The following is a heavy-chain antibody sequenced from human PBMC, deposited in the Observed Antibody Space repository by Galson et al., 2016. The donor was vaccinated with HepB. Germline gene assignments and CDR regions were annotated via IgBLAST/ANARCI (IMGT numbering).Heavy chain of an antibody. CDR3: ARDFYDGSCHYMDY. J-gene: IGHJ4*02. Sequence: SLRLSCAASGFNFWDYWMSWVRQAPGKGLEWVGRSRDKPHSYTTEYAASVKGRFAISRDESENSLYLQMNSLKTEDPAVYYCARDFYDGSCHYMDYWGRGTLVTVAS. V-gene: IGHV3-72*01. CDR1: GFNFWDYW. CDR2: SRDKPHSYTT. D-gene: IGHD2/OR15-2a*01.